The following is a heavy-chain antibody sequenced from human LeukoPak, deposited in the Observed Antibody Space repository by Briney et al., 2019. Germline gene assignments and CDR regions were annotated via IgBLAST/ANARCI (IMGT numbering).Heavy chain of an antibody. J-gene: IGHJ6*03. Sequence: ASVKVSCKASGYTFTGYYMHWVRQAPGQGLEWMGWINPNSGGTNYAQKFQGRVTMTRDTSISTAYMELSRLRSDDTAVYYCASIGYSSSPTDPYYYYYMDVWGKGTTVTVSS. D-gene: IGHD6-13*01. CDR2: INPNSGGT. CDR1: GYTFTGYY. V-gene: IGHV1-2*02. CDR3: ASIGYSSSPTDPYYYYYMDV.